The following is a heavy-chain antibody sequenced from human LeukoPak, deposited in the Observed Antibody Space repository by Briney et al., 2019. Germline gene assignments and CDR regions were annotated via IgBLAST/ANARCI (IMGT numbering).Heavy chain of an antibody. CDR1: GFTFSSYA. D-gene: IGHD1-20*01. CDR2: ISGSGGST. CDR3: AKDHAGLNWIRHYYFDY. Sequence: PGGSLRLSCAASGFTFSSYAMSWVRKAPGKGLEWVSAISGSGGSTYYADSVKGRFTISGDNSKNTLYLQMNSLRAEDTAVYYCAKDHAGLNWIRHYYFDYWGQGTLVTVSS. V-gene: IGHV3-23*01. J-gene: IGHJ4*02.